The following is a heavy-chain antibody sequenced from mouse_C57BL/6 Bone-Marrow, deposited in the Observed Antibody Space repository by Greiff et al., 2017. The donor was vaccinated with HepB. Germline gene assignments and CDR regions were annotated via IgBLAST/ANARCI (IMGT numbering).Heavy chain of an antibody. D-gene: IGHD1-1*02. Sequence: QVQLQQSGAELVRPGTSVKVSCKASGYAFTNYLIEWVKQRPGQGLEWIGVINPGSGGTNYNEKFKGKATLTADKSSSTAYMQLSSLTSEDSAVYFCARWCLYYFDYWGQGTTLTVSS. J-gene: IGHJ2*01. CDR3: ARWCLYYFDY. CDR1: GYAFTNYL. CDR2: INPGSGGT. V-gene: IGHV1-54*01.